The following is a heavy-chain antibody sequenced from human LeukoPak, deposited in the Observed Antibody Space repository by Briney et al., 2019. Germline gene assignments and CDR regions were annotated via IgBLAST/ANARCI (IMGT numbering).Heavy chain of an antibody. CDR2: IYYSGST. V-gene: IGHV4-30-4*08. CDR3: ARASAGATYDY. J-gene: IGHJ4*02. D-gene: IGHD1-26*01. CDR1: GGSISSGDYY. Sequence: SETLSLTCTVSGGSISSGDYYWSWIRQPPGKGLEWIGYIYYSGSTYYNPSLKSRVTISVDTSKNQFSLKLSSVTAADTAVYYCARASAGATYDYWGQGTLVTVSS.